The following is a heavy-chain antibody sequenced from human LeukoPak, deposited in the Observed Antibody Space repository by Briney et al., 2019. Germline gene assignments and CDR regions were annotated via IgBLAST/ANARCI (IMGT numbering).Heavy chain of an antibody. D-gene: IGHD3-22*01. CDR1: GFTFSSYA. CDR3: ALRITMIVV. J-gene: IGHJ4*02. V-gene: IGHV3-23*01. Sequence: GGSRRLSCAASGFTFSSYAMRWVRQARRRGLGWVSAISGSGGSTYYADSVKVRFSIARGNSKNTPYLQMNSLRAEDTAVYYCALRITMIVVWGQGTLVTVSS. CDR2: ISGSGGST.